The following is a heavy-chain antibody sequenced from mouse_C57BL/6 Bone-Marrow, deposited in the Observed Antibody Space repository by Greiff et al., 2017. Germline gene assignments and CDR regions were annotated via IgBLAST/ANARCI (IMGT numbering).Heavy chain of an antibody. V-gene: IGHV1-39*01. J-gene: IGHJ1*03. CDR1: GYSFTDYN. Sequence: VQLQQSGPELVKPGASVKISCKASGYSFTDYNMNWVKQSNGKSLEWIGVINPNYGTTSYNQKFKGKATLTVDQSSSTAYMQLNSLTTEDSAVYYCARHDYDVENWDWYFDVWGTGTTVTVSS. CDR2: INPNYGTT. D-gene: IGHD2-4*01. CDR3: ARHDYDVENWDWYFDV.